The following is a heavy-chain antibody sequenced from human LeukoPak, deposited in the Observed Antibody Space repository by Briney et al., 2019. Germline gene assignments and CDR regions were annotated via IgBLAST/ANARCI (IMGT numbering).Heavy chain of an antibody. D-gene: IGHD6-25*01. CDR3: ATVPATTMRQFVNYFDY. J-gene: IGHJ4*02. V-gene: IGHV3-23*01. CDR2: ISVSSGST. Sequence: GGSLRLSCAASGFTFTNYAMTWVRQAPGRGLEWVSAISVSSGSTYYADSVKGRFTISRDNSKNTLSLQMNSLRAEDTAVYYCATVPATTMRQFVNYFDYWGREPWSPSPQ. CDR1: GFTFTNYA.